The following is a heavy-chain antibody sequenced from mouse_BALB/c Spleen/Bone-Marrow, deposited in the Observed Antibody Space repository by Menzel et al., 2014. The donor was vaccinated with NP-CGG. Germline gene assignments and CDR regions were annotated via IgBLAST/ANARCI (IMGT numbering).Heavy chain of an antibody. J-gene: IGHJ3*01. Sequence: VKLVESGAELARPGASVKMSCKASGYTFTYYTMYWVKQRPGQGLEWIGYINPNSDYTNYNQKFKDKATLTADKSSSTAHMQLSSLTSEDSAVYYCAREVYGSWFAYWGQGTLVTVSA. V-gene: IGHV1-4*01. CDR1: GYTFTYYT. CDR3: AREVYGSWFAY. D-gene: IGHD2-2*01. CDR2: INPNSDYT.